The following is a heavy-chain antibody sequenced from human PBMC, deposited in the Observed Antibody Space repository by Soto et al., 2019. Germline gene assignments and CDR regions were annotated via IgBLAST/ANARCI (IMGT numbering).Heavy chain of an antibody. Sequence: SETLSLTCTVSGGSISSYYWSWIRQPPGKGLEWIGYIYYSGSTNYNPSLKSRVTISVDTSKNQFSLKLSSVTAADTAVYYCARAGIRNSSGWYENWFDPWGQGTLVTVSS. J-gene: IGHJ5*02. V-gene: IGHV4-59*01. D-gene: IGHD6-19*01. CDR2: IYYSGST. CDR1: GGSISSYY. CDR3: ARAGIRNSSGWYENWFDP.